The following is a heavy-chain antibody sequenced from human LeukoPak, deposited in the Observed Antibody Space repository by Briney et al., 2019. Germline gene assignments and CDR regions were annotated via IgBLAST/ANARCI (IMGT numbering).Heavy chain of an antibody. J-gene: IGHJ4*02. CDR3: ASLDRFWQFDY. CDR1: GGSFSGYY. V-gene: IGHV4-34*01. Sequence: PSETLSLTCAVYGGSFSGYYWSWIRQPPGKGLEWIGEINHSGSTNYNPSLKSRVTISVDTSKNQFSLKLSSVTAADTAVYHCASLDRFWQFDYWGQGTLVTVSS. D-gene: IGHD3-22*01. CDR2: INHSGST.